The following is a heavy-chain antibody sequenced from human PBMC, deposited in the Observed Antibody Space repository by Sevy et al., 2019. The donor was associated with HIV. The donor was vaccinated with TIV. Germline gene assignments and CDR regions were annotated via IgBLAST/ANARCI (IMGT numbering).Heavy chain of an antibody. CDR1: GGSISGHY. CDR2: MYDSGSS. Sequence: SETLSLTCTVSGGSISGHYWGWIRQSPGKGLEWIAYMYDSGSSNYNTSLRSRVTISVDTSKNQISLELSSVTAADTAVYYCARGGALTYYDTSGFQNYFDSWGPGNLVTVSS. J-gene: IGHJ4*02. V-gene: IGHV4-59*11. D-gene: IGHD3-22*01. CDR3: ARGGALTYYDTSGFQNYFDS.